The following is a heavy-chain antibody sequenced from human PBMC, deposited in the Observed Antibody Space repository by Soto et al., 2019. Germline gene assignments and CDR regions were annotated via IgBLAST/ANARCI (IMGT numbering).Heavy chain of an antibody. CDR3: AKGWHYYDASSGAFDI. J-gene: IGHJ3*02. Sequence: QVQMVESGGGVVQPGRSLRLSCAASGFTPSNYDMHWVRQAPGKGLEWVAFITYDGSNEHYADSVKGRFTISRDNSKNTLYLQMNRLRPEDTAVYHCAKGWHYYDASSGAFDIWGQGTVVTVSS. CDR1: GFTPSNYD. D-gene: IGHD3-22*01. V-gene: IGHV3-30*18. CDR2: ITYDGSNE.